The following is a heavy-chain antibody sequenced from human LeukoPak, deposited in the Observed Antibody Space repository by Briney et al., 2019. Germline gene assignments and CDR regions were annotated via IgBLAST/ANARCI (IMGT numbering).Heavy chain of an antibody. CDR2: IYPGDGET. D-gene: IGHD3-16*01. V-gene: IGHV5-51*01. Sequence: GESLKISCKGSGYSFTTYWIAWVRQMPGKGLEWMGIIYPGDGETRYSPSFQGHVTISADKSISTAYLQWRGLKASDAAMYFCARRVRGGLRPYYFDNWGQGSLVTVSS. J-gene: IGHJ4*02. CDR1: GYSFTTYW. CDR3: ARRVRGGLRPYYFDN.